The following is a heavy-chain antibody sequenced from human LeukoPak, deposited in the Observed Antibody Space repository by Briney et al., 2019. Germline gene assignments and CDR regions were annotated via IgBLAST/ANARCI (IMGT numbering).Heavy chain of an antibody. J-gene: IGHJ4*02. D-gene: IGHD6-19*01. CDR3: AREDSSGWSTRGIDY. V-gene: IGHV4-59*12. CDR1: GGSISSYY. Sequence: SETLSLTCTVSGGSISSYYWSWIRQPPGKGLEWIGHIYDSGYTNYNPSLKSRVTISVDTSKNQFSLKLTSVTAADTAAYYCAREDSSGWSTRGIDYWGQGTLVTVSS. CDR2: IYDSGYT.